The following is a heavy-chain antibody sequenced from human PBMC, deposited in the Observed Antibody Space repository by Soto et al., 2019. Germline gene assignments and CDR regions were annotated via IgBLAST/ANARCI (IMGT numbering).Heavy chain of an antibody. CDR1: RFFFGDYA. CDR3: AKSMAPNLVGGLPDY. D-gene: IGHD3-16*01. CDR2: ITSRGTDI. V-gene: IGHV3-9*01. Sequence: PGGSLRLSCAASRFFFGDYAFHWVRQAPGKGLEWVAGITSRGTDIAYADSVKGRFIISRDNAMNVLHLHMNSLRPEDTAVYYCAKSMAPNLVGGLPDYWGQGTPVTVSS. J-gene: IGHJ4*02.